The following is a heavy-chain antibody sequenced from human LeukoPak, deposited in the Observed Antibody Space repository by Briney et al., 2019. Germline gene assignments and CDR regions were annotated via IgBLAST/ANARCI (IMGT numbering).Heavy chain of an antibody. J-gene: IGHJ4*02. D-gene: IGHD2-2*03. CDR1: GYRFTSYW. CDR2: IDPTDSYT. V-gene: IGHV5-10-1*01. CDR3: ARHGYCTTTSCYGDNDY. Sequence: GESLKISCKGSGYRFTSYWISWVRPMPGKGLGWMGRIDPTDSYTNYNPSFQGHVTMSVDKSISTVYLQWSSLRASDTAMYYCARHGYCTTTSCYGDNDYWGQGTLVTVSS.